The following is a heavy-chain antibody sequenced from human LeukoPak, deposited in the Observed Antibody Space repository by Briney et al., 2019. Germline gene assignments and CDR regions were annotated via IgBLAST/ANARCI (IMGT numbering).Heavy chain of an antibody. Sequence: SQTLSLTCAVSGGSISSGGYSWSWIRQPPGKGLEWIGYIYHSGSTYYNPSLKSRVTISVDRSKNQFSLKLSSVTAADTAVYYCARLGCSGGSCYSSYYYYGMDVWGQGTTVTVSS. J-gene: IGHJ6*02. V-gene: IGHV4-30-2*01. CDR2: IYHSGST. CDR3: ARLGCSGGSCYSSYYYYGMDV. CDR1: GGSISSGGYS. D-gene: IGHD2-15*01.